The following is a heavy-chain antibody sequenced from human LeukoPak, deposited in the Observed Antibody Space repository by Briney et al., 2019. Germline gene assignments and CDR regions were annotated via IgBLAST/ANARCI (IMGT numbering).Heavy chain of an antibody. J-gene: IGHJ6*03. D-gene: IGHD2-15*01. CDR1: GFTFSSYG. CDR3: AKNGDRGAYCSGGSCYPYYYYYMDV. Sequence: GGSLRLSCAASGFTFSSYGMSWVRQAPGKGLGWVSAVSSSGGTTYYADSVKGRFTISRDNSKNTLSLQMNSLRAEDTAIYYCAKNGDRGAYCSGGSCYPYYYYYMDVWGKGTTVTISS. CDR2: VSSSGGTT. V-gene: IGHV3-23*01.